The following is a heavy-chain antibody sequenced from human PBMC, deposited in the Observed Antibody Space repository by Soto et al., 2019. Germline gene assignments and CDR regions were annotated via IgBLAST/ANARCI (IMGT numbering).Heavy chain of an antibody. V-gene: IGHV5-51*01. J-gene: IGHJ4*02. D-gene: IGHD6-19*01. CDR2: IYPGDSDT. CDR3: ARRGSSGWPVGAPIDY. Sequence: GESLKISCKGSGYSFTSYWIVWVRQMPGKGLEWMGIIYPGDSDTRYSPSFQGQVTISADKSISTAYLQWSSLKASDTAMYYCARRGSSGWPVGAPIDYWGQGTLVTVSS. CDR1: GYSFTSYW.